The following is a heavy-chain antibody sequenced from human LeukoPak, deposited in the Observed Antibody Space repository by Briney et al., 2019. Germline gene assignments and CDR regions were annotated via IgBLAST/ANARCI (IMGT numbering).Heavy chain of an antibody. CDR1: GGSISSSSYC. J-gene: IGHJ4*02. CDR2: IYNSGTS. D-gene: IGHD5-12*01. CDR3: ARHKSGYDYFDY. V-gene: IGHV4-39*01. Sequence: PSETLSLTCTLSGGSISSSSYCWGWIRQPPGKGLEGIGCIYNSGTSYYNPSLKSRVTMSVDTPKNQFSLKVSSVTAADTAVYYCARHKSGYDYFDYWGQGTLVTVSS.